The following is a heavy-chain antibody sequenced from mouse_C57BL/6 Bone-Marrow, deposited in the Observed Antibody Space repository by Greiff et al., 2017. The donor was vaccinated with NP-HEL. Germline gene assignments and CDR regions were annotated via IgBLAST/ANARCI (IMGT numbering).Heavy chain of an antibody. Sequence: EVKLVESGGGLVQPGGSLKLSCAASGFTFSDYYMYWVRQTPEKRLEWVAYISNGCGSTYYPDTVKGRFTISRDNAKNTLYLQMSRLKSEDTAMYYCARQELRSYWYFDVWGTGTTVTVSS. CDR2: ISNGCGST. J-gene: IGHJ1*03. CDR1: GFTFSDYY. D-gene: IGHD1-1*01. V-gene: IGHV5-12*01. CDR3: ARQELRSYWYFDV.